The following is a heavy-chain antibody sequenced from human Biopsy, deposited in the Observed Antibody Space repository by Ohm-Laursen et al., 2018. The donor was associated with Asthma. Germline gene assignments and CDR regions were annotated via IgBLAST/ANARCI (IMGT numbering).Heavy chain of an antibody. Sequence: SLRLSCSASGFTFDNYTMHWVRQAPGKGLEWVSTISGNSGITNYADSVKGRFTISRDNSQNTLYLHMDSLSAEDTAVYYCAKDRSGTWYGFDYWGQGTLVTVSS. CDR3: AKDRSGTWYGFDY. J-gene: IGHJ4*02. D-gene: IGHD6-13*01. CDR2: ISGNSGIT. V-gene: IGHV3-23*01. CDR1: GFTFDNYT.